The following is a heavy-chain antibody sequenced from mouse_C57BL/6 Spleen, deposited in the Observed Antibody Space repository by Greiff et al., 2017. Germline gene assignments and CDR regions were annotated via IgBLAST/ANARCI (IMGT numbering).Heavy chain of an antibody. V-gene: IGHV3-6*01. Sequence: DVKLQESGPGLVKPSQSLSLTCSVTGYSITSGYYWNWIRQFPGNKLEWMGYISYDGSNNYNPSLKNRISITRDTSKNQFFLKLNSVTTEDTATYYCARGPMAWFAYWGQGTLVTVSA. CDR1: GYSITSGYY. CDR2: ISYDGSN. CDR3: ARGPMAWFAY. J-gene: IGHJ3*01.